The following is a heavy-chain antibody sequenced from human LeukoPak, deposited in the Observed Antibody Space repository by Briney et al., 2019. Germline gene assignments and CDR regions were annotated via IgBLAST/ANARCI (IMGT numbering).Heavy chain of an antibody. CDR1: GDSVTNDFF. Sequence: TSETLSLTCTVSGDSVTNDFFWGWVRQPPGKELEWIGSFCLGRDTYYRPSLKSRVTISVDTSKNQFSLNLNSVTAADTDVYYCARWASISREPGGFFDHWGQGTLVTVSS. J-gene: IGHJ4*02. V-gene: IGHV4-38-2*02. D-gene: IGHD1-14*01. CDR3: ARWASISREPGGFFDH. CDR2: FCLGRDT.